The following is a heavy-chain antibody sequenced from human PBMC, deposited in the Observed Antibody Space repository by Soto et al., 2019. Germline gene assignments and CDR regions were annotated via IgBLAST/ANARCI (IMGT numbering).Heavy chain of an antibody. CDR2: IWYDGSHK. D-gene: IGHD6-13*01. V-gene: IGHV3-33*01. CDR3: ASGAAAGTRYYYGMDV. CDR1: GFTFSSYG. J-gene: IGHJ6*02. Sequence: QVQLVESGGGVVQPGRSLRLSCAASGFTFSSYGMHWVRQAPGKGLEWVAVIWYDGSHKYYADSVKGRFTISRDNSKNTLYLQMNSLRAEDTAVYYCASGAAAGTRYYYGMDVWGQGTTVTVSS.